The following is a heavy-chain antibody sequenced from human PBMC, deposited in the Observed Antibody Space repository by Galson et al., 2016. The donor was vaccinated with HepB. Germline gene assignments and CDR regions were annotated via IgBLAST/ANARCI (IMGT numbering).Heavy chain of an antibody. J-gene: IGHJ4*02. D-gene: IGHD3-16*02. CDR2: ISGNGGRT. CDR1: GFTFRGYA. V-gene: IGHV3-23*01. CDR3: AQSSYDYVWGSYRFDS. Sequence: SLRLSCAASGFTFRGYAMSWVRQAPGKGLEWVSGISGNGGRTYYADSVEGRFTISRDNSKNTLYLQMNSLRAEDTAIYYCAQSSYDYVWGSYRFDSWGQGTLVTVSS.